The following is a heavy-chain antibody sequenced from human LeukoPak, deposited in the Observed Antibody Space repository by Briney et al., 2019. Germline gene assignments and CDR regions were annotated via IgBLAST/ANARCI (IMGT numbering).Heavy chain of an antibody. V-gene: IGHV3-53*01. CDR3: VRGPRYYDDSGFHYGVFDI. CDR1: EVTVSNNY. D-gene: IGHD3-22*01. J-gene: IGHJ3*02. Sequence: GGSLRLSCGASEVTVSNNYMSWVRQAPGKGLQWVSVIYPGGNIYYADSVKGRFIISRDNSKNTLSLQVNSLTADDTAVYYCVRGPRYYDDSGFHYGVFDIWGQGTLVTVSS. CDR2: IYPGGNI.